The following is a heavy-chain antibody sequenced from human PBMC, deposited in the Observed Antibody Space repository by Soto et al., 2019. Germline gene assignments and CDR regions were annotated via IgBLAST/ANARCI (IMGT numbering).Heavy chain of an antibody. Sequence: PGGSLRLSCAASGFTFSNYAMRWVRQAPGKGLEWVANIKHDGSEKYYVDSVKGRFTISKDNAKNSLYLQMNSLRAEDTAVYYCAREEWFFHYWGQGALVTVSS. CDR1: GFTFSNYA. D-gene: IGHD3-3*01. J-gene: IGHJ4*02. CDR2: IKHDGSEK. CDR3: AREEWFFHY. V-gene: IGHV3-7*01.